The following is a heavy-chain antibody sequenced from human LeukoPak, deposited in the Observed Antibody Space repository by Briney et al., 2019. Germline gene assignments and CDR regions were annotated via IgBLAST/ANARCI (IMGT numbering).Heavy chain of an antibody. CDR3: AIDPNWGTHS. V-gene: IGHV3-11*01. Sequence: GGSLRLSCATSGFTFSDYYMSWIRQAPGKGLEWVSYISSSGITIHYADSVKGRFTISRDNARNSLYLQMNSLRAEDTAVYYCAIDPNWGTHSWGQGVLVTVSS. J-gene: IGHJ4*02. CDR2: ISSSGITI. D-gene: IGHD7-27*01. CDR1: GFTFSDYY.